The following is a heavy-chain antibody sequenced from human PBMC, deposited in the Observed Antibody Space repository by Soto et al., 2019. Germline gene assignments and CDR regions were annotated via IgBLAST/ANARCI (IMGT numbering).Heavy chain of an antibody. J-gene: IGHJ5*02. V-gene: IGHV3-23*01. CDR1: GFTFSIYA. CDR2: ISGSGGST. CDR3: GKSSFDYGDGNWFDP. D-gene: IGHD4-17*01. Sequence: EVQLLESRGGLVQPGGALRLSCAAAGFTFSIYAMSWVRQAPGKGLEWVSAISGSGGSTYYADSVKGRFTISRDNSKNMLYLQMNSLRAEDTAVYYCGKSSFDYGDGNWFDPCGQGILVTVSS.